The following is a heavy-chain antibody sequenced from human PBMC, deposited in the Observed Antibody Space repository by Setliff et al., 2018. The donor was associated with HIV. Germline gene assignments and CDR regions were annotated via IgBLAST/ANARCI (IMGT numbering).Heavy chain of an antibody. Sequence: SETLSLTCTVSGGSMTTHFWSWIRQPPGKGLEWVGSVYYSGSTNNNPSLKGRVTISLATSENQFTLTLNSVTAADTAVYYCARDISEGFFLERASEHWSQGTLVTVSS. CDR1: GGSMTTHF. CDR3: ARDISEGFFLERASEH. D-gene: IGHD3-3*01. V-gene: IGHV4-59*11. J-gene: IGHJ1*01. CDR2: VYYSGST.